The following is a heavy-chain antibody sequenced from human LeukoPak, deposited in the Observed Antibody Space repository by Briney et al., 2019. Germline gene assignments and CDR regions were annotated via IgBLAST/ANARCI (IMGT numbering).Heavy chain of an antibody. D-gene: IGHD2-2*01. Sequence: SETLSLTCAVYGGSFSGYYWSWIRQPPGKGLEWIGEINHSGSTNYNPSLKSRVTISVDTSKNQFSLKLSSVTAADTAVHYCARAGYCSSTSCWFDPWGQGTLVTVSS. CDR2: INHSGST. J-gene: IGHJ5*02. CDR1: GGSFSGYY. CDR3: ARAGYCSSTSCWFDP. V-gene: IGHV4-34*01.